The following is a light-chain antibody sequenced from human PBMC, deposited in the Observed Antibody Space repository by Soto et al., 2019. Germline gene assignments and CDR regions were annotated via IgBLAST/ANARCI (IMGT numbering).Light chain of an antibody. J-gene: IGKJ2*01. CDR2: KAS. Sequence: DIQMTQSPSTLSSSVGDRVTITCRASQSISSWLAWYQQKPGKAPKLLIYKASGLESGVPSRFSGSGSETQLTRPISSLQPDDFAQYYCQQFNNYAYTFSHGDKREIK. CDR3: QQFNNYAYT. CDR1: QSISSW. V-gene: IGKV1-5*03.